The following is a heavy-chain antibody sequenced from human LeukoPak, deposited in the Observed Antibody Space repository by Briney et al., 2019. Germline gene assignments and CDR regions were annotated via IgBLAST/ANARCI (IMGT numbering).Heavy chain of an antibody. J-gene: IGHJ4*02. CDR1: GFTFSSHW. V-gene: IGHV3-74*01. CDR2: IHSDGSAT. Sequence: PGGSLRLSCAASGFTFSSHWMHWVGQAPGKGLVWVSRIHSDGSATNYAESVKGRFTISRDNAKNSLYLQMNSLRAEDTAVYYCARDEAAVPGGDSWGQGTLVTVSS. CDR3: ARDEAAVPGGDS. D-gene: IGHD6-25*01.